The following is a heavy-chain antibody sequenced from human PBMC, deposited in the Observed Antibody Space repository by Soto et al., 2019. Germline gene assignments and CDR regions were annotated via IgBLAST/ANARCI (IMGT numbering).Heavy chain of an antibody. Sequence: GGSLRLSCAASGFTFSSYWMHWVRQAPGKGLVWVSRINSDGSSTSYADSVKGRFTISRDNAKNTLYLQMNSLRAEDTAVYYCARVEQLVYYYYYMDVWGKGTTVTVSS. CDR1: GFTFSSYW. D-gene: IGHD6-6*01. V-gene: IGHV3-74*01. CDR3: ARVEQLVYYYYYMDV. J-gene: IGHJ6*03. CDR2: INSDGSST.